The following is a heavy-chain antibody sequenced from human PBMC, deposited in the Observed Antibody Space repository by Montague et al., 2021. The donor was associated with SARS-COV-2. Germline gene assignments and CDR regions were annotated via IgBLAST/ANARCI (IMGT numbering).Heavy chain of an antibody. V-gene: IGHV4-61*02. CDR1: GDSINSGSYY. CDR3: AGPDWLKH. Sequence: TLSLTCTVSGDSINSGSYYWSWIRQPAGKGLEWIGRIYTSGRTNYNPSLRSRINMSLDTSKSRFSLNLTSATAADTAVYYCAGPDWLKHWGQGALVTVSS. CDR2: IYTSGRT. D-gene: IGHD3-9*01. J-gene: IGHJ1*01.